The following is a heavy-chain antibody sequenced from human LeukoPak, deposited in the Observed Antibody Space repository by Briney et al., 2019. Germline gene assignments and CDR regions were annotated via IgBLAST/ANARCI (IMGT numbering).Heavy chain of an antibody. D-gene: IGHD4-11*01. CDR2: ISSSSSYT. V-gene: IGHV3-11*06. Sequence: PGGSLRLSCAASGFTFSDYYMSWIRQAPGKGLEWVSYISSSSSYTNYADSVKGRFTISSDNAKNSVYLQMNSLRAEDTAVYYCARVFTDYNVDYFDYWGQGTLVTVSS. J-gene: IGHJ4*02. CDR3: ARVFTDYNVDYFDY. CDR1: GFTFSDYY.